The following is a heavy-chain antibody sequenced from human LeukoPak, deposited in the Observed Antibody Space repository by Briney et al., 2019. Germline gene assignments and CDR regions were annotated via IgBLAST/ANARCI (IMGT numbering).Heavy chain of an antibody. Sequence: ASVKVSCKASGYIFTSYGISWVRQAPGQGLEWMGWISAYNGNTNYAQKLQGRVTMTTDTSTSTAYMELRSLRSDDTAVYYCARGESSSGWYDWFDPWGQGTLVTVSS. V-gene: IGHV1-18*01. CDR1: GYIFTSYG. CDR2: ISAYNGNT. D-gene: IGHD6-19*01. CDR3: ARGESSSGWYDWFDP. J-gene: IGHJ5*02.